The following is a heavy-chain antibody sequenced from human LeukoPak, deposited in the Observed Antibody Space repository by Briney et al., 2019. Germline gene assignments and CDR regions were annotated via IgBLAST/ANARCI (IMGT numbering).Heavy chain of an antibody. D-gene: IGHD3-22*01. Sequence: TGGSLRLSCVASGFTFGSYSMNWVRQAPGKGLEWVSYISSGSSIMYYADSVKGRFSISRDNSKNTLYLQMNSLRAEDTAVYYCAKATVYYYDSSGYPGYYFDYWGQGTLVTVSS. J-gene: IGHJ4*02. CDR1: GFTFGSYS. CDR3: AKATVYYYDSSGYPGYYFDY. V-gene: IGHV3-48*01. CDR2: ISSGSSIM.